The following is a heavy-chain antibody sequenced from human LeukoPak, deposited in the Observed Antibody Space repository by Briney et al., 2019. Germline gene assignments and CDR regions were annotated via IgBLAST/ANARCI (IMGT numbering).Heavy chain of an antibody. CDR3: ASLEVYGSGSLLGRVY. Sequence: SETLSLTCAVSGGSISSSNWWSWVRQPPGKGLEWIGQIYHSGSTNYNPSLKSRVTISVDKSKNQFSLKLSSVTAADTAVYYCASLEVYGSGSLLGRVYWGQGTLVTVSS. V-gene: IGHV4-4*02. CDR1: GGSISSSNW. CDR2: IYHSGST. J-gene: IGHJ4*02. D-gene: IGHD3-10*01.